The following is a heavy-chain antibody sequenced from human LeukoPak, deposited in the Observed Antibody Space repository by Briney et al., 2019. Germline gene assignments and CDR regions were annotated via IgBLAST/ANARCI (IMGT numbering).Heavy chain of an antibody. CDR3: AREREYCSGGSCYGSSYYYYYGMDV. CDR1: GFTFNDAW. J-gene: IGHJ6*02. D-gene: IGHD2-15*01. V-gene: IGHV3-7*01. CDR2: IKQDGSEK. Sequence: GGSLRLSCAASGFTFNDAWMSWVRQAPGKGLEWVANIKQDGSEKYYVDSVKGRFTISRDNAKNSLYLQMNSLRAEDTAVYYCAREREYCSGGSCYGSSYYYYYGMDVWGQGTTVTVSS.